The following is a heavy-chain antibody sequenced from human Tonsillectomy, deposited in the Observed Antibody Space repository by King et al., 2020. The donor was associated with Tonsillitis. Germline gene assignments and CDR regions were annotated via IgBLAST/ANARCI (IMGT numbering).Heavy chain of an antibody. CDR2: IDPSDSYT. CDR3: ARLIPITIVEGYYFDY. Sequence: QLVQSGAEVKKPGESLRISCKGSGYSFTSYWITWVRQMPGKGLEWMGRIDPSDSYTNNSPSFQGHVTISADKSISTAYLQWSSLKASDTAMYYCARLIPITIVEGYYFDYWGQGTLVTVSS. V-gene: IGHV5-10-1*03. CDR1: GYSFTSYW. D-gene: IGHD3-9*01. J-gene: IGHJ4*02.